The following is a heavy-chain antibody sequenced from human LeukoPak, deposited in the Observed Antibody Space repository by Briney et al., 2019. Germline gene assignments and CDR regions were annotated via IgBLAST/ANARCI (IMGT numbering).Heavy chain of an antibody. CDR2: IYWDGDK. Sequence: SGPTLVKLTQTLTLTCTFSGFELSTSGVGVGWIRQPPGKALEWLALIYWDGDKRYSPSLTSSLTITKDTSKNQVVLTMTNMDPVDTATYYCAHRRDWGSDFDYWGQGTLVTVSS. CDR1: GFELSTSGVG. D-gene: IGHD7-27*01. J-gene: IGHJ4*02. CDR3: AHRRDWGSDFDY. V-gene: IGHV2-5*02.